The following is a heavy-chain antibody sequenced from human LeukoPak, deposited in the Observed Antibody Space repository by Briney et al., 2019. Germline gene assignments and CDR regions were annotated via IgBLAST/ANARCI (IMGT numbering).Heavy chain of an antibody. V-gene: IGHV4-59*08. CDR3: ARQFRSRTNWFDP. CDR2: IYYSGST. D-gene: IGHD1-14*01. CDR1: GGSISSYY. J-gene: IGHJ5*02. Sequence: PSETLSLTCTVSGGSISSYYGSWIRQPPGKGLEWIGYIYYSGSTNYNPSLKSRVTISVDTSKNQFSLKLSSVTAADTAVYYCARQFRSRTNWFDPWGQGTLVTVSS.